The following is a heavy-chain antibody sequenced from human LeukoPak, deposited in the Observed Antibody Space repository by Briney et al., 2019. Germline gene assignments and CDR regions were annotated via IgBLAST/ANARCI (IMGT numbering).Heavy chain of an antibody. D-gene: IGHD4-17*01. Sequence: SQTLSLTCTVSGGSISSGGYYWSWLRQHPGKGLEWIGYIYYSGSTYYNPSLKSRVTISVDTSKNQFSLKLSSVTAADTAVYYCAREIPSVDYGDYLGYFDYWGQGTLVTVSS. V-gene: IGHV4-31*03. CDR3: AREIPSVDYGDYLGYFDY. J-gene: IGHJ4*02. CDR2: IYYSGST. CDR1: GGSISSGGYY.